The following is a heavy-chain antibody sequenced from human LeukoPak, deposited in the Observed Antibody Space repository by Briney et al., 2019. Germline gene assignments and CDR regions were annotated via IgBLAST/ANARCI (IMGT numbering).Heavy chain of an antibody. CDR2: INAGNGNT. J-gene: IGHJ6*02. CDR3: ASHRVGIAVAGRYYYYGMDV. CDR1: GYTFTSYA. D-gene: IGHD6-19*01. Sequence: ASVKVSCKASGYTFTSYAMHWVRQAPGQRLEWMGWINAGNGNTKYSQKFQGRVTITRDTSASTAYMELSSLGSEDTAVYYCASHRVGIAVAGRYYYYGMDVWGQGTTVTVSS. V-gene: IGHV1-3*01.